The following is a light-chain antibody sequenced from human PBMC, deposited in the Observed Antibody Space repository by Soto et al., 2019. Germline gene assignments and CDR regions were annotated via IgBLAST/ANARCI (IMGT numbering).Light chain of an antibody. V-gene: IGKV1-39*01. CDR3: QQSNDSPFT. J-gene: IGKJ3*01. CDR2: ATS. CDR1: QSINMY. Sequence: DIPMTQSPSSLSASVGDRVTITCRTSQSINMYLNWYQQKPGRAPKLLIYATSTLESGVPSRFSGSGSGTDFILNISSLQPEDFATYYCQQSNDSPFTFGPGTKVDVK.